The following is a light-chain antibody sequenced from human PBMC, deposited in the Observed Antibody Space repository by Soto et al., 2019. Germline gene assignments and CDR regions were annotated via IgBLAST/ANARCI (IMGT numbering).Light chain of an antibody. J-gene: IGLJ2*01. Sequence: QSVLTQPPSVSGAPGQRVTISCTGSSSNIGAGYDVLWYQQLPGTAPKLLIYGKNNRPSGVPDRFSASKSGTSGSLAITGLQADDEADYYCQSYDSSLSGSVIFGGGTKLTV. CDR1: SSNIGAGYD. CDR3: QSYDSSLSGSVI. V-gene: IGLV1-40*01. CDR2: GKN.